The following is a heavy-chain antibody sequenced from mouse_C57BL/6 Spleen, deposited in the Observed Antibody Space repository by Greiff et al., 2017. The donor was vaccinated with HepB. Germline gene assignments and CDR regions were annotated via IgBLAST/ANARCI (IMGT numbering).Heavy chain of an antibody. D-gene: IGHD2-14*01. CDR2: FYPGSGSI. CDR3: ARDPVRRGRWYFDV. Sequence: VQGVESGAELVKPGASVKLSCKASGYTFTEYTIHWVKQRSGQGREWIGWFYPGSGSIKYNEKFKDKATLTADKSSSTVYMELSRLTSEDSAVYFCARDPVRRGRWYFDVWGTGTTVTVSS. V-gene: IGHV1-62-2*01. J-gene: IGHJ1*03. CDR1: GYTFTEYT.